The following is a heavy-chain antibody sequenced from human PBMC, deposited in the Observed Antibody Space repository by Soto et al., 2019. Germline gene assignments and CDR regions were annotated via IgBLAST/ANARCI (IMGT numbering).Heavy chain of an antibody. V-gene: IGHV1-69*01. D-gene: IGHD5-12*01. CDR3: ARMGDIVATIFYYYYGMDV. Sequence: QVQLVQSGAEVKKPGSSVKVSCKASGGTFSSYAISWVRQAPGHGLEWMGGIIPIFGTANYAQKFQGRVTITADESTSTDYMELSSLRSEDTAVYYCARMGDIVATIFYYYYGMDVWGQGTTVTVSS. CDR1: GGTFSSYA. J-gene: IGHJ6*02. CDR2: IIPIFGTA.